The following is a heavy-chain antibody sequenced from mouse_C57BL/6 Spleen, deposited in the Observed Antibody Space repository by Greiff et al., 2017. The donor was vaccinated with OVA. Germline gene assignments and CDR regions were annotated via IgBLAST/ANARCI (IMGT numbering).Heavy chain of an antibody. CDR1: GYTFTSYW. CDR2: IDPSDSYT. V-gene: IGHV1-50*01. CDR3: ARGYYGSYWYFDV. J-gene: IGHJ1*03. D-gene: IGHD1-1*01. Sequence: VKLQQPGAELVKPGASVKLSCKASGYTFTSYWMQWVKQRPGQGLEWIGEIDPSDSYTNYNQKFKGKATLTVDTSSSTAYMQLSSLTSEDSAVYYCARGYYGSYWYFDVWGTGTTVTVSS.